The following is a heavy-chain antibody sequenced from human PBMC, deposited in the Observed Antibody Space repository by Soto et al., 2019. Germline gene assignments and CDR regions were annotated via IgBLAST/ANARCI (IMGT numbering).Heavy chain of an antibody. J-gene: IGHJ6*03. CDR2: IRSKAYGGTT. Sequence: GGSLRLSCTASGFTFGDYAMSWFRQAPGKGLEWVGFIRSKAYGGTTEYVASVKGRFTISRDDSKSIAYLQMNSLKTEDTAVYYCTRARYYYGSGRTPIYYMDVWGKGTTVTVSS. V-gene: IGHV3-49*03. CDR1: GFTFGDYA. D-gene: IGHD3-10*01. CDR3: TRARYYYGSGRTPIYYMDV.